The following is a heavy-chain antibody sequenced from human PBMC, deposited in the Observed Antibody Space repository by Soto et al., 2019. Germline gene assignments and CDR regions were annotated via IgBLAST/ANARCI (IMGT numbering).Heavy chain of an antibody. CDR3: ARDRHYYGSGSYYSDAFDI. J-gene: IGHJ3*02. D-gene: IGHD3-10*01. CDR1: GGSFSGYY. V-gene: IGHV4-34*01. Sequence: LSETLSLTCAVYGGSFSGYYWSWIHQPPGKGLEWIGEINHSGSTNYNPSLKSRVTISVDTSKNQFSLKLSSVTAADTAVYYCARDRHYYGSGSYYSDAFDIWGQGTMVTVSS. CDR2: INHSGST.